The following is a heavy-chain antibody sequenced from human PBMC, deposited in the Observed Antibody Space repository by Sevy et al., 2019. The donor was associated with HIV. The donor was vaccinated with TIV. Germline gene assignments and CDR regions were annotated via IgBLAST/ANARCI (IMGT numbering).Heavy chain of an antibody. CDR1: GVSISPYY. CDR2: IYYTGSS. V-gene: IGHV4-59*01. J-gene: IGHJ4*02. D-gene: IGHD2-2*01. Sequence: SENLSLTCTVSGVSISPYYWTWVRQPPGKGLEWIGYIYYTGSSDHNSSLKSRVTTSVDTFKNQFSLRLTSVTAADTAIYYCARGGPIQHQLDYFDSWGQGTLVTVSS. CDR3: ARGGPIQHQLDYFDS.